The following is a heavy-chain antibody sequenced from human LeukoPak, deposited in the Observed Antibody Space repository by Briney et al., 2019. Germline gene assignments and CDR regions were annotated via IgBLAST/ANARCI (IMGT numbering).Heavy chain of an antibody. J-gene: IGHJ4*01. Sequence: GRSLRLSCAASGFTFSDYWMSWVRQAPGKGLEWVANIKQDGSEKYYVDSVKGRFTISRDNAKNSLYLQMNSLRDEDTALYYCARGWWIGYWGHGTLVTVSS. CDR2: IKQDGSEK. V-gene: IGHV3-7*01. CDR3: ARGWWIGY. CDR1: GFTFSDYW. D-gene: IGHD2-15*01.